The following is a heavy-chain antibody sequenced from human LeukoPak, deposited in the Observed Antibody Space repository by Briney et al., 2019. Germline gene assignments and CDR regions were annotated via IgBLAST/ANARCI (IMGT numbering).Heavy chain of an antibody. CDR1: GFTFSSYS. Sequence: GGSLRLSCAASGFTFSSYSMTWVRQAPGKGLEWVSSFTSRSRNIYYADSVKGRFTISRDNSKNTVYLQMNSLRAEDTAVYCCAGILRGAFDIWGQGKMVTVSS. J-gene: IGHJ3*02. CDR2: FTSRSRNI. V-gene: IGHV3-21*04. CDR3: AGILRGAFDI.